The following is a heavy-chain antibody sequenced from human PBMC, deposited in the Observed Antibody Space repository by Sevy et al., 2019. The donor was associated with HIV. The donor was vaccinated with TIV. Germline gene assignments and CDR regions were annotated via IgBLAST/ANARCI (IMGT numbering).Heavy chain of an antibody. CDR1: GFTFSSYA. Sequence: GSLRLSCSASGFTFSSYAMHWVRQAPGKGLEYVSAISSNGGSTYYADSVKGRFTISRDNSKNTLYLQMSSLRAEDTAVYYCVKASGYSGYDLYYYYYGMDVWGQGTTVTVSS. V-gene: IGHV3-64D*06. D-gene: IGHD5-12*01. CDR3: VKASGYSGYDLYYYYYGMDV. J-gene: IGHJ6*02. CDR2: ISSNGGST.